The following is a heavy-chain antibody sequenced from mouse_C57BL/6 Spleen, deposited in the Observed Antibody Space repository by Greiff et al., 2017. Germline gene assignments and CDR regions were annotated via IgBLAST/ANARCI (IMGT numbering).Heavy chain of an antibody. D-gene: IGHD2-1*01. CDR1: GFSLTSYG. J-gene: IGHJ4*01. CDR2: IWSGGST. V-gene: IGHV2-4*01. CDR3: AKTLYGNYEAMDY. Sequence: QVQLKESGPGLVQPSQSLSITCTVSGFSLTSYGVHWVRQPPGKGLEWLGVIWSGGSTDYNAAFISRLSISKDNSKSQVFFKMNSLQADDTAIYYCAKTLYGNYEAMDYWGQGTSVTVSS.